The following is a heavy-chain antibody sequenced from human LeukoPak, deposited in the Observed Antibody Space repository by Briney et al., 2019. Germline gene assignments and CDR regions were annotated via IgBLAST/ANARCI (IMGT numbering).Heavy chain of an antibody. Sequence: LAGGSLRLSCAASGFTFDDYAMHWVRQAPGKGLEWVSGISWNSGSIGYADSVKGRFTISRDNAKNSLYLQMNSLRAEDTALYYCAKDRSYYDSSGYLDYWGQGTLVTVSS. CDR1: GFTFDDYA. CDR2: ISWNSGSI. V-gene: IGHV3-9*01. D-gene: IGHD3-22*01. CDR3: AKDRSYYDSSGYLDY. J-gene: IGHJ4*02.